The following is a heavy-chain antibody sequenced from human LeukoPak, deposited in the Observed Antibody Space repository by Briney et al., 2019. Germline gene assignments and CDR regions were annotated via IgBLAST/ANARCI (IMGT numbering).Heavy chain of an antibody. CDR3: ARVVKSRSSYMDV. D-gene: IGHD3-22*01. CDR1: GGSISLWQ. Sequence: SETLSLTCTVSGGSISLWQWNWIRQPAGKGLEWIGRFGGVPKYNPSLKSRVTMSLDTSKNQFFLRLSSVTAADTAVYYCARVVKSRSSYMDVWGKGTTVTVSS. J-gene: IGHJ6*03. V-gene: IGHV4-4*07. CDR2: FGGVP.